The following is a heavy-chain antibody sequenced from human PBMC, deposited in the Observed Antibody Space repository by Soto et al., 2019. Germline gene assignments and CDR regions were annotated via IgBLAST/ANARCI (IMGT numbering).Heavy chain of an antibody. CDR2: IKSKTDGGTT. D-gene: IGHD3-22*01. CDR1: GFTFSNAW. V-gene: IGHV3-15*07. Sequence: PGGSLRLSCAVSGFTFSNAWMNWVRQAPGKGLEWVGRIKSKTDGGTTDYAAPVKGRFTISRDDSKNTLYLQMNSLKTEDTAVYYCTTPTPYDSSGYYYYHYGMDVWGQGTKVTVSS. CDR3: TTPTPYDSSGYYYYHYGMDV. J-gene: IGHJ6*02.